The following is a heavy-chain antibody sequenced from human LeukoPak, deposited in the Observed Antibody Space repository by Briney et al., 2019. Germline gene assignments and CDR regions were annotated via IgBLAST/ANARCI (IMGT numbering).Heavy chain of an antibody. CDR3: ARLGSSGWYYFDY. CDR1: GGSINSYY. D-gene: IGHD6-19*01. CDR2: IYYSGST. V-gene: IGHV4-59*08. Sequence: PSETLSLTCTVSGGSINSYYGSWIRQPPGKGLEWIGYIYYSGSTNYNPSLKSRVTISVDTSKNQFSLKLSSVTAADTAVYYCARLGSSGWYYFDYWGQGTLVTVSS. J-gene: IGHJ4*02.